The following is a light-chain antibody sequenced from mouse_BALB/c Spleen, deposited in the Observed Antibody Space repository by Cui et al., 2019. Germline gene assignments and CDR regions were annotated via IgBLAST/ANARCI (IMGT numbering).Light chain of an antibody. CDR2: EIS. CDR1: SSVSY. CDR3: QQWKYSLIT. V-gene: IGKV4-86*01. J-gene: IGKJ4*01. Sequence: IVLTQSPAITAASRGQKVTITCSANSSVSYMHWYQQKAGTTPKPLIYEISKLASGVPARFSGSGSGTSYSLTISSLEAEDAAFYYCQQWKYSLITFGSGTKLEIK.